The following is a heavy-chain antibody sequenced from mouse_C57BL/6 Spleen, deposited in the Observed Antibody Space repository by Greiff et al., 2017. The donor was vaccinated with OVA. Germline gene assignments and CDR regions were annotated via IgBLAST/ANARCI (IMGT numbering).Heavy chain of an antibody. CDR1: GYTFTSYD. Sequence: VQRVESGPELVKPGASVKLSCKASGYTFTSYDINWVKQRPGQGLEWIGWIYPRDGSTKYNEKFKGKATLTVDTSSSTAYMELHSLTSEDSAVYCCARRWNWYFDVWGTGTTVTVSS. CDR3: ARRWNWYFDV. J-gene: IGHJ1*03. V-gene: IGHV1-85*01. D-gene: IGHD1-1*02. CDR2: IYPRDGST.